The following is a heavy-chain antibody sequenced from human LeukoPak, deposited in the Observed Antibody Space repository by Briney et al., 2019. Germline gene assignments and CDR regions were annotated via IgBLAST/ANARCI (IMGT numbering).Heavy chain of an antibody. V-gene: IGHV1-18*01. Sequence: ASVKVSCKASGYTFTSYVISCVRQAPGQGLEWMGWISAYNGNTNYAQKLQGRVTMTTDTSTSTAYMELRSLRSDDTAVYYCARGATRKVTGDYWGQGTLVTVSS. D-gene: IGHD5-12*01. CDR2: ISAYNGNT. CDR3: ARGATRKVTGDY. CDR1: GYTFTSYV. J-gene: IGHJ4*02.